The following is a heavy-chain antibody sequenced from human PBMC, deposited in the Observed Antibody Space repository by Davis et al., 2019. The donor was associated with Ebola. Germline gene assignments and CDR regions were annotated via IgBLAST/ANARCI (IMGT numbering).Heavy chain of an antibody. V-gene: IGHV1-18*04. D-gene: IGHD3-16*01. CDR1: GYTFTSYG. CDR3: AGGPTDPSGG. CDR2: ISAYNGNT. Sequence: ASVQVSCKASGYTFTSYGISWVRQAPGLGLEWMGWISAYNGNTNYAQKFQGRVTMATDPSTSTAYMELRSLRSDDTAVYYRAGGPTDPSGGWGQGTLVTVSS. J-gene: IGHJ4*02.